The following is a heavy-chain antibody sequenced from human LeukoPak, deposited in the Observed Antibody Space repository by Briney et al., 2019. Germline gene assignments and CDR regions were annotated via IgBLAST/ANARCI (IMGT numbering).Heavy chain of an antibody. D-gene: IGHD7-27*01. V-gene: IGHV3-21*01. CDR3: TRDGEADDAFDI. CDR2: ISSSSSYI. J-gene: IGHJ3*02. Sequence: GGSLRLSCAASGFTFSSYSMNWVRQAPGKGLEWVSSISSSSSYIYYADSVKGRFTISRDNAKNSLYLQMNSLRAEDTAVYYCTRDGEADDAFDIWGQGTMVTVSS. CDR1: GFTFSSYS.